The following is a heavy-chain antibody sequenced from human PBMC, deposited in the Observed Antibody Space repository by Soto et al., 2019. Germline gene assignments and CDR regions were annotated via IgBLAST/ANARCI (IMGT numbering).Heavy chain of an antibody. J-gene: IGHJ4*02. Sequence: QVQLVESGGGVVQPGRSLRLSCAASGFTFSSYGMHWVRQAPGKGLEWVAVIWYDGSNKYYADSVKGRFTISRDNSKNTLYLQMNSLRAEDTAVYYCARDRGYCSGGSCLLGACDYWGQGTLVTVSS. CDR1: GFTFSSYG. CDR2: IWYDGSNK. V-gene: IGHV3-33*01. CDR3: ARDRGYCSGGSCLLGACDY. D-gene: IGHD2-15*01.